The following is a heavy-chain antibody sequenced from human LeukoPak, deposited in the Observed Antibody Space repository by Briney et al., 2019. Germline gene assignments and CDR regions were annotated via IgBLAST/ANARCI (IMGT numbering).Heavy chain of an antibody. CDR2: IYYSGST. CDR3: ARGKQQLVYDYFDY. CDR1: GGSISSGDYY. J-gene: IGHJ4*02. D-gene: IGHD6-13*01. Sequence: SQTLSLTCTVSGGSISSGDYYWSWTRQPPGKGLEWIGYIYYSGSTYYNPSLKSRVTISVDTSKNQLSLKLSSVTAADTAVYYCARGKQQLVYDYFDYWGQGTLVTVSS. V-gene: IGHV4-30-4*08.